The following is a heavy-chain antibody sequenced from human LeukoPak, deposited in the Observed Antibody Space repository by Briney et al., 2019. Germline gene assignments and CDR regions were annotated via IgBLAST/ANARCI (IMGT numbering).Heavy chain of an antibody. V-gene: IGHV4-4*07. CDR2: VYSSGST. CDR3: AREYSSSGDF. CDR1: GGSISSYY. D-gene: IGHD6-19*01. J-gene: IGHJ4*02. Sequence: KPSETLSLTCTVSGGSISSYYWSWIRQPAGKGLEWIGRVYSSGSTNYNPSLKSRVTMSVDTSKNQFSLKLRSVTAADTAVYYCAREYSSSGDFWGQGTLVTVSS.